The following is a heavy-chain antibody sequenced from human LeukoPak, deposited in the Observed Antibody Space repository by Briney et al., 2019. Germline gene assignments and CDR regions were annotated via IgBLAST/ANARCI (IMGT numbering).Heavy chain of an antibody. Sequence: SVKVSCKASGYTFNHYEVNCVRQAPGQGLEWMGWMNPKSGTRVYAQKFQGRVTMTSDSYINTAYMELTSLTSGDTAVYYCAKGLRSDFWGQGTLVIVSS. J-gene: IGHJ4*02. V-gene: IGHV1-8*01. D-gene: IGHD3-16*02. CDR3: AKGLRSDF. CDR2: MNPKSGTR. CDR1: GYTFNHYE.